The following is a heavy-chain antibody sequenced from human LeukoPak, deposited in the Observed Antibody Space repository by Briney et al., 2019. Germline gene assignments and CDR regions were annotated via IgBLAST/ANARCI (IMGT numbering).Heavy chain of an antibody. Sequence: SQTLSLTCAISGDSVSSNSAAWSWIRQSPSRGLEWLGRTYYRSKWYNEYALSVKSRITINPDTSKNHFSLQLNSVTPEDTAVYYCARGWLQSGFDYWGQGTLVTVSS. CDR2: TYYRSKWYN. J-gene: IGHJ4*02. CDR1: GDSVSSNSAA. CDR3: ARGWLQSGFDY. V-gene: IGHV6-1*01. D-gene: IGHD5-24*01.